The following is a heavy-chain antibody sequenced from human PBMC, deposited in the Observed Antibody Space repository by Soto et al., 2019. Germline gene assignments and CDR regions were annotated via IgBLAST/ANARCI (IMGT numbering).Heavy chain of an antibody. J-gene: IGHJ2*01. CDR1: GYTFTSYA. Sequence: QVQLVQSGAEEKKPGASVKVSCKASGYTFTSYAMHWVRQAPGQRLEWMGWINAGNGNTKYSQKFQGRVTITRDTSASTAYMELSSLRSEDTAVYYCARSPGGNFYWYFDLWGRGTLVTVSS. V-gene: IGHV1-3*05. CDR2: INAGNGNT. D-gene: IGHD2-21*02. CDR3: ARSPGGNFYWYFDL.